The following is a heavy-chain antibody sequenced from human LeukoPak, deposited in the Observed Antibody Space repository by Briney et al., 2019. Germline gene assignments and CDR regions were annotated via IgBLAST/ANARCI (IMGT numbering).Heavy chain of an antibody. V-gene: IGHV3-30*18. CDR1: GFTFSSYG. J-gene: IGHJ4*02. CDR2: ISYDGSNK. CDR3: AKGGPAVAGAFDY. D-gene: IGHD6-19*01. Sequence: PGGPLRLSCAASGFTFSSYGMHWVRQAPGKGLEWVAVISYDGSNKYYADSVKGRFTISRDNSKNTLYLQMSSLRAEDTAVYYCAKGGPAVAGAFDYWGQGTLVTVSS.